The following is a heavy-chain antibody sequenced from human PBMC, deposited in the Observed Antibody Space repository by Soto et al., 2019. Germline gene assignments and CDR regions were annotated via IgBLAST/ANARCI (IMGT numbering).Heavy chain of an antibody. Sequence: GGSLRLSCAASGFTFTTYYMHWVRQAPGKGLVWVSRISGDGSSTDYADSVKGRFTPSRDNARNTLSLQMSSLRVEDTAVYYCARGGRGGFEYWGQGVLVTVSS. CDR3: ARGGRGGFEY. D-gene: IGHD3-16*01. CDR2: ISGDGSST. J-gene: IGHJ4*02. V-gene: IGHV3-74*01. CDR1: GFTFTTYY.